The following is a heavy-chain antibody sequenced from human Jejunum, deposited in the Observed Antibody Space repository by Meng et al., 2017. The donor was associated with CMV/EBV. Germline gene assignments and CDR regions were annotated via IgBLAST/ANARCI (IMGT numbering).Heavy chain of an antibody. CDR1: LSVYY. D-gene: IGHD1-14*01. CDR2: INPNNSAT. Sequence: LSVYYIHWVRQAPGQGLEWLGWINPNNSATAYAEKFQSRVTLTRDTSIDTAYMELSRLTSDDTAVYYCARGATTTLFHYYKEMDVWGQGTTVTVSS. V-gene: IGHV1-2*02. CDR3: ARGATTTLFHYYKEMDV. J-gene: IGHJ6*02.